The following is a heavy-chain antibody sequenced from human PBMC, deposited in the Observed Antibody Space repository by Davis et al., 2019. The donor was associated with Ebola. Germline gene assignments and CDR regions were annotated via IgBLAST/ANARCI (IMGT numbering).Heavy chain of an antibody. V-gene: IGHV4-59*12. CDR1: GGSFSGYY. D-gene: IGHD2-21*02. Sequence: SETLSLTCAVYGGSFSGYYWSWIRQPPGKGLEWIGYVYHTGSTNYKPSLKSRVTMSVDTSKNQFSLRLSSVAAADTAVYYCARRTALWRRVDYWGQGTLVTVSS. CDR2: VYHTGST. CDR3: ARRTALWRRVDY. J-gene: IGHJ4*02.